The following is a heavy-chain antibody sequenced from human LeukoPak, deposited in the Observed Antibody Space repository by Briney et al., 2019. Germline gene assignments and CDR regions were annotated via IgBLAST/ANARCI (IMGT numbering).Heavy chain of an antibody. CDR2: INAGNGNT. CDR1: GHTFTSYA. J-gene: IGHJ6*02. D-gene: IGHD4-23*01. Sequence: EASVKVSCKASGHTFTSYAMHWVRQAPGQRLEWMGWINAGNGNTKYSQKFQGRVTITRDTSASTAYMELSSLRSEDTAVYYCARERWLYYGMDVWGQGTTVTVSS. CDR3: ARERWLYYGMDV. V-gene: IGHV1-3*01.